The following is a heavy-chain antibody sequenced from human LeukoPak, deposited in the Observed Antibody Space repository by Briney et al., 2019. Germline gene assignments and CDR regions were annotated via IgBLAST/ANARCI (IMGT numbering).Heavy chain of an antibody. V-gene: IGHV3-11*05. CDR2: ISSSSYT. CDR3: ARVLKLYCGGDCNYFDY. D-gene: IGHD2-21*02. J-gene: IGHJ4*02. Sequence: GSLRLSCAASGFTFSDYYMSWIRQAPGKGLEWVSYISSSSYTNYADSVKGRFTISRDNAKNSLYLQMNSLRAEDTAVYYCARVLKLYCGGDCNYFDYWGQGTLVTVSS. CDR1: GFTFSDYY.